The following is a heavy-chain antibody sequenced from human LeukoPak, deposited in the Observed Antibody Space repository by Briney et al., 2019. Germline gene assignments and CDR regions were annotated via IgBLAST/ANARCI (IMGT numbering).Heavy chain of an antibody. CDR2: IYYSGST. J-gene: IGHJ4*02. Sequence: SETLSLTCTVSGGSISSYYWSWIRQPPGNGLEWIGYIYYSGSTNYNPSLKSRVTISVDTSKNQFSLKLTSVTAADTAVYYCARLQWSDFVYDYWGQGTLVTVSS. D-gene: IGHD3-3*01. CDR3: ARLQWSDFVYDY. V-gene: IGHV4-59*08. CDR1: GGSISSYY.